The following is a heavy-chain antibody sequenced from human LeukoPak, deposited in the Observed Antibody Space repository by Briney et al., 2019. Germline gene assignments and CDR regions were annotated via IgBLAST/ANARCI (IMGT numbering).Heavy chain of an antibody. V-gene: IGHV3-7*01. J-gene: IGHJ4*02. CDR2: IKQDGSEK. CDR1: GFTFSTYW. CDR3: ARLTNGVRPSEIDY. D-gene: IGHD2-8*01. Sequence: GGSLRLSCAASGFTFSTYWMSWVRQAPGKGLEWVANIKQDGSEKYYVDSVKGRFTISRDNAKNSLYLQMSSLRAEDTAVYYCARLTNGVRPSEIDYWGQGTLVTVSS.